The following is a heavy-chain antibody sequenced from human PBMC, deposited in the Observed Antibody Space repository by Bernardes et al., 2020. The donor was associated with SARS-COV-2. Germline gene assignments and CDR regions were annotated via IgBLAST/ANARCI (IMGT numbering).Heavy chain of an antibody. CDR1: GGSISSNIHY. CDR3: ARQNGGNYYDNWFDP. V-gene: IGHV4-39*01. CDR2: IYYSGST. Sequence: SETLSLTCTVSGGSISSNIHYWGWIRQPPGKGLEWIGRIYYSGSTYYNPSPKSRVTISVDTSKNQFSLKLSSVTAADTAVYYCARQNGGNYYDNWFDPWGQGTLVTVSS. J-gene: IGHJ5*02. D-gene: IGHD1-26*01.